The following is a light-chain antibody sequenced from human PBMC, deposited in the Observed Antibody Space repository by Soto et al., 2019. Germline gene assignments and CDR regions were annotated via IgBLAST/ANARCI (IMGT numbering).Light chain of an antibody. CDR2: GNS. CDR1: SSNIGAAYG. Sequence: QAVVTQPPSVSGAPGQRVTISCTGSSSNIGAAYGVHWYQQLPATAPKLLIYGNSNRPSGVPDRFSGSKSGTSASLAITGLQAEDEADYYCQSYDSSLSGWVFGGGTKLTVL. J-gene: IGLJ3*02. V-gene: IGLV1-40*01. CDR3: QSYDSSLSGWV.